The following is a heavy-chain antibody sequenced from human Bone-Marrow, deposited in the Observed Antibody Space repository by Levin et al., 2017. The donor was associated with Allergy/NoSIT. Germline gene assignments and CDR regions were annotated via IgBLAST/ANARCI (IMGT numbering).Heavy chain of an antibody. Sequence: SETLSLTCAVSGYSISSGYYWGWIRQPPGKGLEWIGSIYHSGSTYYNPSLKSRVTISVDTSKNQFSLKLSSVTAADTAVYYCARDSSSLELRFLEWFGAFDIWGQGTMVTVSS. J-gene: IGHJ3*02. V-gene: IGHV4-38-2*02. CDR2: IYHSGST. CDR1: GYSISSGYY. CDR3: ARDSSSLELRFLEWFGAFDI. D-gene: IGHD3-3*01.